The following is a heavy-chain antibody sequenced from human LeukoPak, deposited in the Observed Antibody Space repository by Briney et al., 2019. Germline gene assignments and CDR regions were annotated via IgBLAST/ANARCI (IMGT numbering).Heavy chain of an antibody. CDR1: GFTFSSYE. CDR2: ISSSGSTI. CDR3: ARASSGPMVY. Sequence: GGSLRLSCAASGFTFSSYEMNWVRQAPGKGLEWVSYISSSGSTIYYADSVKGRFTISRDNAKNSLYLQMNSLRAEDTAVYYCARASSGPMVYWGQGTLVTVSS. J-gene: IGHJ4*02. V-gene: IGHV3-48*03. D-gene: IGHD6-19*01.